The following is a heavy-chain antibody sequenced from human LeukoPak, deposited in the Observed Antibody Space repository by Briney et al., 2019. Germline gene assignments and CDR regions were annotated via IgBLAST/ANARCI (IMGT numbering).Heavy chain of an antibody. CDR2: IIPIFGTA. Sequence: GASVKVSCKASGYTFTSYYMHWVRQAPGQGLEWMGGIIPIFGTANYAQKFQGRVTITADESTSTAYMELSSLRSEDTAVYYCAKARGYSGYGPFDYWGQGTLVTVSS. D-gene: IGHD5-12*01. CDR1: GYTFTSYY. CDR3: AKARGYSGYGPFDY. V-gene: IGHV1-69*13. J-gene: IGHJ4*02.